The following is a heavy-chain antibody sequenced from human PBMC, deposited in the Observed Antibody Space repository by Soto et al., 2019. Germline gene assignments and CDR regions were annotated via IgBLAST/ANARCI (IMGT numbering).Heavy chain of an antibody. V-gene: IGHV4-59*01. Sequence: SETLSLTCTVSGVSISTNYWNWIRQPPGKGLEWIGYIYYSGTTNYNPSLQSRVSISVDMSRNQFSLKLRLVTAADTAVYYCAREAYSSGWYGDWGPGTLVTVSS. D-gene: IGHD6-19*01. CDR2: IYYSGTT. CDR3: AREAYSSGWYGD. CDR1: GVSISTNY. J-gene: IGHJ4*02.